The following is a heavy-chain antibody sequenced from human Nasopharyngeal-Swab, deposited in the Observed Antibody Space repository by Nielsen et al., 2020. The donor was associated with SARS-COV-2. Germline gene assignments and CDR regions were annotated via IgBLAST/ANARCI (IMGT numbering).Heavy chain of an antibody. CDR3: AREPYVDTAMGRFDY. D-gene: IGHD5-18*01. J-gene: IGHJ4*02. Sequence: ASVKVSCEASGYTFTSYYMHWVRQAPGQGLEWMGIINPSGGSTSYAQKFQGRVTMTRDTSTSTVYMELSSLRSEDTAVYYCAREPYVDTAMGRFDYWGQGTLVTVSS. CDR1: GYTFTSYY. CDR2: INPSGGST. V-gene: IGHV1-46*01.